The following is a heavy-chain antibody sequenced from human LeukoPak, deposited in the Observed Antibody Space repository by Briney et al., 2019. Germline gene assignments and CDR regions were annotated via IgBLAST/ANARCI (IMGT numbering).Heavy chain of an antibody. CDR2: IDPSGGST. CDR1: GYTFTSYY. CDR3: ARGLGDSGGYQYYFDY. D-gene: IGHD3-22*01. J-gene: IGHJ4*02. Sequence: ASVKVSCKASGYTFTSYYMHWVRQAPGQGLEWMGIIDPSGGSTSYAQKFQGRVTMTRDMSTSTVYMELSSLRSEDTAVYYCARGLGDSGGYQYYFDYWGQGTLVTVSS. V-gene: IGHV1-46*01.